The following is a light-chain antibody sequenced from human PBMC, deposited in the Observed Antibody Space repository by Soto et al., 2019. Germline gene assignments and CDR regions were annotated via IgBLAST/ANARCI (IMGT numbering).Light chain of an antibody. Sequence: EIALTQSPGTLSLSPGERATLSRRASQSVSSSYLAWYQQKPGQAPRLLIYGASRRATGIPDRFSGSGSGTDFTLTISRLEPEDLAAYYCQQYGSSPHTFGQGTKLEIK. V-gene: IGKV3-20*01. CDR1: QSVSSSY. J-gene: IGKJ2*01. CDR2: GAS. CDR3: QQYGSSPHT.